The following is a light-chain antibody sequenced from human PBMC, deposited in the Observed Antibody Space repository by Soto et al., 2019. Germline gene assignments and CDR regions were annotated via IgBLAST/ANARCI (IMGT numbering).Light chain of an antibody. CDR1: KSDIGVYDF. Sequence: QSALTQPSSASGSPGQSVTISCTGTKSDIGVYDFVSWYQHHPGKAPRLIIYEVVQRPSGVPDRFSGSKSGNTASLTVSGLQAADEADYFCKSYAGSNTYVFGGGTKLTVL. V-gene: IGLV2-8*01. J-gene: IGLJ1*01. CDR2: EVV. CDR3: KSYAGSNTYV.